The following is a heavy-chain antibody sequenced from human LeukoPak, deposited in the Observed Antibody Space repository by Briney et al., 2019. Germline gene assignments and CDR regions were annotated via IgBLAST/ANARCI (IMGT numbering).Heavy chain of an antibody. D-gene: IGHD3-10*01. CDR1: DDSINIHTYC. CDR3: AREDRSTVVRGIVVGPLDH. Sequence: SETLSLTCTVSDDSINIHTYCWGWIRQPPGKGLEWIGSIYYGGSTYYNPSLKSRVTISIDRSKNQFSLKLKSVTAADTAVYYCAREDRSTVVRGIVVGPLDHWGQGTLVTVSS. J-gene: IGHJ4*02. V-gene: IGHV4-39*07. CDR2: IYYGGST.